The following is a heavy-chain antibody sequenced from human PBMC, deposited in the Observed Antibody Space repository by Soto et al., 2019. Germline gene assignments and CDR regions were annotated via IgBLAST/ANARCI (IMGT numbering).Heavy chain of an antibody. J-gene: IGHJ5*02. V-gene: IGHV4-59*08. CDR3: ASSLELLGFDH. Sequence: SETLSLTCTVSGGSISPYYWSWIRQPPGKVLEWIGYISYSGSTNYNPSLKSRVTISVETSKNQFSLKLSSVTAADTAVYYCASSLELLGFDHWGQGTMVTVSS. D-gene: IGHD1-7*01. CDR2: ISYSGST. CDR1: GGSISPYY.